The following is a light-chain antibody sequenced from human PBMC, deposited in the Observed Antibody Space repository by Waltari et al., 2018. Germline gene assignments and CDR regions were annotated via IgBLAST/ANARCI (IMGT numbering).Light chain of an antibody. CDR3: LQHNSYPLT. Sequence: IQMTQSPSSLSASVGDTVTITCRASQGIGNYLNWFQQKPGKAPKLLIYAATTLQSRVPSRFSGSGSGTEFTLTINSLQPEDFATYYCLQHNSYPLTFGGGTKVEIK. V-gene: IGKV1-17*01. CDR1: QGIGNY. J-gene: IGKJ4*01. CDR2: AAT.